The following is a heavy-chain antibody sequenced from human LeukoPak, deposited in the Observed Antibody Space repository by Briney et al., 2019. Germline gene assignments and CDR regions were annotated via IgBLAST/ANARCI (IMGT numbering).Heavy chain of an antibody. Sequence: ASVKVSCKASGYTFTSYYMHWVRQAPGRGLEWMGIINPSGGSTSYAQKFQGRVTMTRDTSTSTVYMELSSLRSEDTAVYYCARDGNRGWFDYWGQGTLVTVSS. D-gene: IGHD3-10*01. CDR1: GYTFTSYY. V-gene: IGHV1-46*03. CDR2: INPSGGST. CDR3: ARDGNRGWFDY. J-gene: IGHJ4*02.